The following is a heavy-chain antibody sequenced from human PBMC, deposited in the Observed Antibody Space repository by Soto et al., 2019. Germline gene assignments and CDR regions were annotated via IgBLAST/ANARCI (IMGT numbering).Heavy chain of an antibody. V-gene: IGHV4-30-4*01. D-gene: IGHD3-16*02. Sequence: SETLSLTCTVSGGSISSGDYYWSWIRQPPGKVLEWIGYIYYSGSTYYNPSLKSRVTISVDTSKNQFSLKLSSVTAADTAVYYCQSKGYDYVWGSYRYFDYWGQGTLVTVSS. J-gene: IGHJ4*02. CDR1: GGSISSGDYY. CDR2: IYYSGST. CDR3: QSKGYDYVWGSYRYFDY.